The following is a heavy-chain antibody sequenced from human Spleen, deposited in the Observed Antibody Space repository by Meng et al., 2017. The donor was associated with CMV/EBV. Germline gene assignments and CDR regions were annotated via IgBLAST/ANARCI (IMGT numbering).Heavy chain of an antibody. CDR3: VRGGENYYYYDVDV. J-gene: IGHJ6*02. CDR1: GYTFTSYG. Sequence: ASVKVSCKASGYTFTSYGISWVRQAPGQGLEWMGWISAYNGNTNYARKFQGRVTMTRDTSISTAYMEVSRLRSDDTAVYYCVRGGENYYYYDVDVWGQGTTVTVSS. V-gene: IGHV1-18*01. CDR2: ISAYNGNT.